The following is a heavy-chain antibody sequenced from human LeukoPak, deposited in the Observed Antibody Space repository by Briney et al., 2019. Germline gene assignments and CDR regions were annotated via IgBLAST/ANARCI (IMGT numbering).Heavy chain of an antibody. CDR3: ARGLYSSTTYYFDY. D-gene: IGHD6-13*01. Sequence: PGGSLRLSCAASGFTFSSYAMHWVRQAPGKGLEWVAVISYDGSNKYYADSVKGRFTISRDNAKNSLYLQMNSLRAEDTAVYFCARGLYSSTTYYFDYWGQGTLVTVSS. CDR2: ISYDGSNK. J-gene: IGHJ4*02. V-gene: IGHV3-30-3*01. CDR1: GFTFSSYA.